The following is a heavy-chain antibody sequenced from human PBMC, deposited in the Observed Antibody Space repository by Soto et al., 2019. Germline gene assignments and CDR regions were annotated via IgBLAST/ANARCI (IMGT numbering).Heavy chain of an antibody. J-gene: IGHJ6*02. D-gene: IGHD6-13*01. V-gene: IGHV3-23*01. CDR1: GFTFSSFA. Sequence: EVHLLESGGGLVQPGGSLRLSCAASGFTFSSFAMTWVRQAPGEGLEWVSSISSSGETTYYSDSVKGWFTISRDISKNMVYLQMTSLRAEDTAVYFCVQDWTGNSCPCMVVWGQGTTVTVSS. CDR3: VQDWTGNSCPCMVV. CDR2: ISSSGETT.